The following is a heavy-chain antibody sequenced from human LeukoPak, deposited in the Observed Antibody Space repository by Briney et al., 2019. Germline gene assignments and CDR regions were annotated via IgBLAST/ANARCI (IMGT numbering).Heavy chain of an antibody. CDR2: INHSGST. V-gene: IGHV4-34*01. CDR1: GGSFSGYY. D-gene: IGHD3-3*01. Sequence: SETLSLTCAVYGGSFSGYYWSWIHQPPGKGLEWIGEINHSGSTNYNPSLKSRVTISVDTSKNQFSLKLSSVTAADTAVYYCARGYYDFWSGYYTRPYNWFDPWGQGTLVTVSS. CDR3: ARGYYDFWSGYYTRPYNWFDP. J-gene: IGHJ5*02.